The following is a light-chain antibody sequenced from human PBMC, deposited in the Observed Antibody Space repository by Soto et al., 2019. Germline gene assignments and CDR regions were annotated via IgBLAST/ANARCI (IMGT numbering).Light chain of an antibody. CDR3: QQYATSPLT. CDR1: QSVAKNY. V-gene: IGKV3-20*01. Sequence: EIVLTQSPGTLSLSPGERASLSCRASQSVAKNYLAWYQQKPGQALRLLISDASSRATCIPDRFSGSGSGTGFTLTISRLEAEDFAVYFCQQYATSPLTCGGGTKVEIK. J-gene: IGKJ4*01. CDR2: DAS.